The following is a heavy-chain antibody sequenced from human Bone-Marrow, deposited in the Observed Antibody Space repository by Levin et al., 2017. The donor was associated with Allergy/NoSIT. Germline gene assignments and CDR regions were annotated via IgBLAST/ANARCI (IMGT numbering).Heavy chain of an antibody. J-gene: IGHJ4*02. Sequence: GESLKISCAASGFTFTAYSMNWVRQAPGKGLEWVSSISSYSSYIYYADSVKGRFTISRDNANHSLYLQMNSLRAEDTAVYYCARGNDFWSGFSRNNFDYWGQGTLVTVSS. CDR3: ARGNDFWSGFSRNNFDY. CDR2: ISSYSSYI. V-gene: IGHV3-21*01. D-gene: IGHD3-3*01. CDR1: GFTFTAYS.